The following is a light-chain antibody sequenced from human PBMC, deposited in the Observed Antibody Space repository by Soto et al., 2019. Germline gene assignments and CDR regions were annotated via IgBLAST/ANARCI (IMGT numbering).Light chain of an antibody. J-gene: IGLJ1*01. Sequence: QSALTHPASVSGSPGQSITISCTGTSSDVGGYNYVSWYQQHPGKAPKLMIYEVSNRPSGVSNRFSGSKSGNTASLTISGLQAEDEADYYCSSYTSSSSDYVFGPGTKVTVL. V-gene: IGLV2-14*01. CDR3: SSYTSSSSDYV. CDR2: EVS. CDR1: SSDVGGYNY.